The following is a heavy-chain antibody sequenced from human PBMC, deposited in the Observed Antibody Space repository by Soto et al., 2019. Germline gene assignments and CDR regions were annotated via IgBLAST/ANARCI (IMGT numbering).Heavy chain of an antibody. CDR1: GGSISSGGYY. Sequence: PSETLSLTCTVSGGSISSGGYYWSWIRQHPGKGLEWIGYFYYSGSAYYNPSLKSRVTISIDTSKNQFSLKLDSVTAADTAVYFCVRHGPLRPNFDYWGQGTLVIVSS. J-gene: IGHJ4*02. CDR3: VRHGPLRPNFDY. V-gene: IGHV4-39*01. CDR2: FYYSGSA. D-gene: IGHD3-16*01.